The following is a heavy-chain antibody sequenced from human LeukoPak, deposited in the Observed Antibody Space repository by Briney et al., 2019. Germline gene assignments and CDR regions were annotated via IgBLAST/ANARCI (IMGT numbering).Heavy chain of an antibody. CDR3: TTESIVVVTGAALYGMDV. D-gene: IGHD3-22*01. Sequence: PGGSLRLSCAASGFTFSNAWMSWVRQAPGKGLEWVGRIKSKTDGGTTDYAAPVKGRFTISRDDSKNTLYLQVNSLKTEDTAVYYCTTESIVVVTGAALYGMDVWGQGTTVTVSS. CDR1: GFTFSNAW. J-gene: IGHJ6*02. V-gene: IGHV3-15*01. CDR2: IKSKTDGGTT.